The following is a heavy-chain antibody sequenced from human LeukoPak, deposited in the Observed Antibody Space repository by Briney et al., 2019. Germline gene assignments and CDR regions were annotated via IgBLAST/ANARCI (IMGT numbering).Heavy chain of an antibody. D-gene: IGHD6-13*01. CDR1: GFTFTNFA. J-gene: IGHJ4*02. V-gene: IGHV3-23*01. CDR2: ISGSGGST. Sequence: GGSLLLSCASSGFTFTNFAMNWGRQAPGKGLEWVSSISGSGGSTYYADSVKGRFTISRDNSKNTLYLQMNSLRAEDTAVYSCAKPLGSSWDYFDYWGQGTLVTVSA. CDR3: AKPLGSSWDYFDY.